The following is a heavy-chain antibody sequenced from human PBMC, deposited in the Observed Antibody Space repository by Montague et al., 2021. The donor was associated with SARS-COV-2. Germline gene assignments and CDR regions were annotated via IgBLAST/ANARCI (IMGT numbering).Heavy chain of an antibody. CDR3: ARHGYYETHDAFDI. D-gene: IGHD3-22*01. V-gene: IGHV4-39*01. CDR1: GGSISSSSYY. J-gene: IGHJ3*02. Sequence: SETLSLTCTVSGGSISSSSYYWGWIRRPPGKGLEWIGSMYYTGSTYYXPSLKSRVTISVDTSKNQFSLKLSSVTAADTAVYYCARHGYYETHDAFDIWGHGTLVTVSS. CDR2: MYYTGST.